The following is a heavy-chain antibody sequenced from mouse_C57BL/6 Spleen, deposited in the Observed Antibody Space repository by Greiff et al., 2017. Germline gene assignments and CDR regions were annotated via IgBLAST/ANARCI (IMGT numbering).Heavy chain of an antibody. CDR3: ARRRDVDFDY. CDR2: ISSGSSTI. J-gene: IGHJ2*01. Sequence: EVKLVESGGGLVMPGGSLKLSCAASGFTFSDYGMHWVRQAPEKGLEWVAYISSGSSTIYYADTVKGRFTISRDNAKNTLFLQMTSLRSEDTAMYYCARRRDVDFDYWGQGTTLTVSS. CDR1: GFTFSDYG. D-gene: IGHD3-3*01. V-gene: IGHV5-17*01.